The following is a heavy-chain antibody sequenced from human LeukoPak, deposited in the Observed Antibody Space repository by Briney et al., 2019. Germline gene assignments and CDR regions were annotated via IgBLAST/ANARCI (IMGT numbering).Heavy chain of an antibody. CDR2: ISGSGGST. CDR3: AKDFVRYNIQFDY. Sequence: GGSLRLSCAASGFTFSSYAMSWVRQAPGKGLEWVSAISGSGGSTYYANSVRGRFTISRDNSKNTLYLQMDSLRAEDTALYYCAKDFVRYNIQFDYWGQGALVTVSS. V-gene: IGHV3-23*01. J-gene: IGHJ4*02. D-gene: IGHD1-14*01. CDR1: GFTFSSYA.